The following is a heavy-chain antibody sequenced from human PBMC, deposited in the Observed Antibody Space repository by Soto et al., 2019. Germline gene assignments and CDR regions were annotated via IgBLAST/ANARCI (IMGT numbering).Heavy chain of an antibody. CDR2: ISGSGDGT. CDR3: ARDWGQPLDAFDI. Sequence: EVQLLESGGGLVQPGGSLRLSCAASGFTFSSFALSWVRQAPGKGLEWVSAISGSGDGTDYADSVKGRFTISRDNAKNAVYLQMNSLRAEDTAVYYCARDWGQPLDAFDIWGQGTLVTVSS. V-gene: IGHV3-23*01. J-gene: IGHJ3*02. CDR1: GFTFSSFA. D-gene: IGHD3-16*01.